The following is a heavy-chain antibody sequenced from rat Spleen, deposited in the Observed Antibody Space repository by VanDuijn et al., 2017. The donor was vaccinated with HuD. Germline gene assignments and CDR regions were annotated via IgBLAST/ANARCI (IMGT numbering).Heavy chain of an antibody. CDR2: ITNTGGST. D-gene: IGHD1-9*01. V-gene: IGHV5-20*01. J-gene: IGHJ2*01. CDR3: TTGGDILWPPYFDY. Sequence: EVQLVESDGGLVQPGRSLKLSCAASGFSFSDFYMAWVRQTPTKGLEWVATITNTGGSTYYPDSVKGRFTISRDNAKSTLYLQMNSLRSEDTATYYCTTGGDILWPPYFDYWGQGVMVTVSS. CDR1: GFSFSDFY.